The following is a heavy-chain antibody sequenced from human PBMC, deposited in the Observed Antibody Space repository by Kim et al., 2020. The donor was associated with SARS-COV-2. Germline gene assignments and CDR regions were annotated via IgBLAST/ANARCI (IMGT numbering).Heavy chain of an antibody. Sequence: GGSLRLSCAASGITFSSYGMHWVRQAPGKGLEWVAVISYDGSNKYYADSVKGRFTISRDNSKNTLYLQMNSLRDEDTAVYYCAKDVKMGHGSGWY. CDR3: AKDVKMGHGSGWY. D-gene: IGHD6-19*01. V-gene: IGHV3-30*18. CDR2: ISYDGSNK. J-gene: IGHJ2*01. CDR1: GITFSSYG.